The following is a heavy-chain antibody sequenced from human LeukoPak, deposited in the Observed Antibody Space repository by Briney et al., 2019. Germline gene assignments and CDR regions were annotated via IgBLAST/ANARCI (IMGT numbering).Heavy chain of an antibody. CDR3: AREPVGAGLDY. D-gene: IGHD1-26*01. CDR1: GFTFDDYG. V-gene: IGHV3-20*04. J-gene: IGHJ4*02. Sequence: GGSLRLSCAASGFTFDDYGMSWVRQAPGKGLEWVSGINWNGDSTGYVDSVKGRFTISRDNAKNSLYLQMNSLRAEDTALFYCAREPVGAGLDYWGQGTLVTVSS. CDR2: INWNGDST.